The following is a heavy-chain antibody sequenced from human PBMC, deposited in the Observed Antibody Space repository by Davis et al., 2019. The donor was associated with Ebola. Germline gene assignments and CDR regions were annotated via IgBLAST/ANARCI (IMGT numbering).Heavy chain of an antibody. CDR1: GFIFSSYP. Sequence: ESLKTSCAASGFIFSSYPMSWVRQAPGKGLEWVSSISVRSITYHADSVKGRFTISRDNSKNTLYLQMNSLRAEDTAVYYCAKVHPPTTVTTGWFDPWGQGTLVTVTS. CDR2: ISVRSIT. J-gene: IGHJ5*02. CDR3: AKVHPPTTVTTGWFDP. V-gene: IGHV3-23*01. D-gene: IGHD4-17*01.